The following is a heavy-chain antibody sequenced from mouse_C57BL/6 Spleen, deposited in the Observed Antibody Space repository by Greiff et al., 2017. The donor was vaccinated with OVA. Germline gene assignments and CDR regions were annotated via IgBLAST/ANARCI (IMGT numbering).Heavy chain of an antibody. V-gene: IGHV1-72*01. CDR2: IDPNSGGT. D-gene: IGHD1-1*01. CDR3: ARGGTTVVAPWDY. Sequence: VQLQQPGAELVKPGASVKLSCKASGYTFTSYWMHWVKQRPGRGLEWIGRIDPNSGGTKYNEKFKSKATLTVDKPSSPAYLQLSSLTSEDSAVYYCARGGTTVVAPWDYWGQGTTLTVSS. CDR1: GYTFTSYW. J-gene: IGHJ2*01.